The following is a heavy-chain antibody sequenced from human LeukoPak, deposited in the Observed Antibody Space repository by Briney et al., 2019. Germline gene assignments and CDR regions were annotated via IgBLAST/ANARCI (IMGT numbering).Heavy chain of an antibody. V-gene: IGHV4-4*07. CDR1: GGTISSYY. Sequence: SETLSLTCTVSGGTISSYYWNWLRQPAGKGVEWIGRIYASGSTSYNPSLKSRVTMSVDTSKNQFSLKLTSVTPADTAVYYCAREYSSSSGKNAFDIWGQGTLVTVSS. J-gene: IGHJ3*02. CDR2: IYASGST. CDR3: AREYSSSSGKNAFDI. D-gene: IGHD6-6*01.